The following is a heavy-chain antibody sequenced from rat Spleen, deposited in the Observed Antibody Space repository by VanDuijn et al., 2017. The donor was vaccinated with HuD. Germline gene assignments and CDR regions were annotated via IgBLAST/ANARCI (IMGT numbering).Heavy chain of an antibody. D-gene: IGHD1-11*01. CDR1: GLSFSNYD. V-gene: IGHV5-25*01. J-gene: IGHJ3*01. CDR3: ASEPLNYGGPHWFAY. CDR2: ISYDGTAT. Sequence: EVQLVESGGGLVQPGRSMKLSCAASGLSFSNYDMAWVRQAPTKGLEWVASISYDGTATYYRDSVKGRFTLSRDNAKSTLYLQMDSLRSEDTATYYCASEPLNYGGPHWFAYWGQGTLVTVSS.